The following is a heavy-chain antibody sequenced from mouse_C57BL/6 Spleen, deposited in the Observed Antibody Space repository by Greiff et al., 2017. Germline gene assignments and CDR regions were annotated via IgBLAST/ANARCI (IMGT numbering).Heavy chain of an antibody. D-gene: IGHD2-5*01. CDR1: GYAFSSSW. V-gene: IGHV1-82*01. J-gene: IGHJ2*01. CDR2: IYPGDGDT. Sequence: VQRVESGPELVKPGASVKISCKASGYAFSSSWMNWVKQRPGKGLEWIGRIYPGDGDTKYNGKFKGKATLTADKSSSTAYMQLSSLTSEDSAVYFCASSNGDYFDYWGQGTTLTVSS. CDR3: ASSNGDYFDY.